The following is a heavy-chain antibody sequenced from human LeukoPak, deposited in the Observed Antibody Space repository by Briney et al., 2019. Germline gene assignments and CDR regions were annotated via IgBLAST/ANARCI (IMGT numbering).Heavy chain of an antibody. J-gene: IGHJ1*01. CDR1: GFTVSNNY. V-gene: IGHV3-66*01. CDR3: ASDSCSPEYFQH. CDR2: IYSGGST. D-gene: IGHD2-2*01. Sequence: GGSLRLSCAASGFTVSNNYMSWVRQAPGKGLEWVSVIYSGGSTFYADSVKGRFTISRDNSKNTLYLQMNSLRAEDTAVYYCASDSCSPEYFQHWGQGTLVTVSS.